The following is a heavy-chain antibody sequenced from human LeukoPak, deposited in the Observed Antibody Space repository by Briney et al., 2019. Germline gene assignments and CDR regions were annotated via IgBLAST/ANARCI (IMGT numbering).Heavy chain of an antibody. CDR1: GFIFSSYG. V-gene: IGHV3-30*02. CDR2: IRYDGSNK. CDR3: AKTGVGDWYFDL. J-gene: IGHJ2*01. Sequence: GGSLRLSCAASGFIFSSYGMHWVRQAPGKGLEWVAFIRYDGSNKYYADSVKGRFTISRDNSKNTLYLQMNSLRAEDTAVYYCAKTGVGDWYFDLWGRGTLVTVSS. D-gene: IGHD2-8*02.